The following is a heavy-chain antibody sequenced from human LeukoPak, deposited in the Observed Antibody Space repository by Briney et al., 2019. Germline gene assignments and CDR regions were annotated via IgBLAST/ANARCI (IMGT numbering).Heavy chain of an antibody. V-gene: IGHV3-23*01. CDR3: AKDGVFSDYVWGSYRYAYFDY. CDR1: GFTFSSYA. Sequence: PGGSLRLSCAASGFTFSSYAMSWVRQAPGKGLEWVSAISGSGGSTYYADSVKGRFTISRDNSKNTLYLQMNSLRAEDTAVYYCAKDGVFSDYVWGSYRYAYFDYWGQGTLVTVSP. J-gene: IGHJ4*02. D-gene: IGHD3-16*02. CDR2: ISGSGGST.